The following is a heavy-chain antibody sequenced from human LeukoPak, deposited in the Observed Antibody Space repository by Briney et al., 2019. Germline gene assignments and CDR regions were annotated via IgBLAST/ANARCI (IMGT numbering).Heavy chain of an antibody. J-gene: IGHJ4*02. CDR2: ISAYNGNT. D-gene: IGHD3-22*01. CDR3: ARGYYYDSSDHVGDY. Sequence: ASVKVSCKASGYTFTSYGISWVRQAPGQGLEWMGWISAYNGNTNYAQKLQSRVTMTTDTSTSTAYMELRSLRSDDTAVYYCARGYYYDSSDHVGDYWGQGTLVTVSS. CDR1: GYTFTSYG. V-gene: IGHV1-18*01.